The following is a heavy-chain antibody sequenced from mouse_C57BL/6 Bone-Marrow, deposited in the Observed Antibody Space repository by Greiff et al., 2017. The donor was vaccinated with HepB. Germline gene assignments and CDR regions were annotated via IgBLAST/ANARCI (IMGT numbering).Heavy chain of an antibody. CDR3: AEASYYFDY. CDR2: IYPRSGNT. V-gene: IGHV1-81*01. J-gene: IGHJ2*01. Sequence: VHLVESGAELARPGASVKLSCKASGYTFTSYGISWVKQRTGQGLEWIGEIYPRSGNTYYNEKFKGKATLTADKSSSTAYMELRSLTSEDSAVYFCAEASYYFDYWGQGTTLTVSS. D-gene: IGHD6-1*01. CDR1: GYTFTSYG.